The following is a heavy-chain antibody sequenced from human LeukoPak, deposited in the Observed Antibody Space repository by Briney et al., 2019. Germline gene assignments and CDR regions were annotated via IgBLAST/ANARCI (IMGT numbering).Heavy chain of an antibody. V-gene: IGHV1-18*01. J-gene: IGHJ6*03. CDR1: GYTFTNYG. CDR2: INPENGNT. Sequence: GASVKVSCKASGYTFTNYGATWVRQAPGQGLEWVGWINPENGNTNYAGTFQGRVTMTTDTSTNTAYMELRSLRSDDTAVYYCARVQGYYYYYLDVWGKGTTVTVSS. CDR3: ARVQGYYYYYLDV. D-gene: IGHD3-10*01.